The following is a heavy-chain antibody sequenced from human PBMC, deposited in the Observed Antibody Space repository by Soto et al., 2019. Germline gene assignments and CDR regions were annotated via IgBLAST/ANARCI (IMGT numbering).Heavy chain of an antibody. CDR1: GGSISSSRSY. D-gene: IGHD4-4*01. CDR2: IFYSGST. Sequence: SSETLSLTCNVSGGSISSSRSYWAWIRQPPGKGLEWIANIFYSGSTYYNPSLASRVTVSVDTSKNQFSLKLSSVTAADTAVYYCARGRALKLQADYYYYYYMDVWGKGTTVTVSS. CDR3: ARGRALKLQADYYYYYYMDV. V-gene: IGHV4-39*01. J-gene: IGHJ6*03.